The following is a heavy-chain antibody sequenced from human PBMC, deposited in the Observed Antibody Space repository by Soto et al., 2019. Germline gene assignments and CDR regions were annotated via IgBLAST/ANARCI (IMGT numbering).Heavy chain of an antibody. CDR1: GFTFSSYG. V-gene: IGHV3-30*18. Sequence: PGGSLRLSCVVSGFTFSSYGMHWVRQAPGKGLEWVAVISYDGSNKYYADSVKGRFTISRDNSKNTLYLQMNSLRAEDTAVFYCAKVLLSSSWSELNYYYYYGMDVWGQGTTVTVSS. CDR2: ISYDGSNK. D-gene: IGHD6-13*01. J-gene: IGHJ6*02. CDR3: AKVLLSSSWSELNYYYYYGMDV.